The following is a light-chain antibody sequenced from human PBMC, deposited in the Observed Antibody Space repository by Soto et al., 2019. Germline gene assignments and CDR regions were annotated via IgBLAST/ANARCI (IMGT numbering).Light chain of an antibody. CDR2: DAS. V-gene: IGKV1-5*01. Sequence: DIQMTQSPSTLSASVGDRVTITCRASQSIGTWLAWYQQKLGKAPKLLIYDASSLESGVPSRFSGSGSGTEFTLTISSLQPHDSATYYCQQYKSSPVFGQGTKAEIK. CDR3: QQYKSSPV. J-gene: IGKJ1*01. CDR1: QSIGTW.